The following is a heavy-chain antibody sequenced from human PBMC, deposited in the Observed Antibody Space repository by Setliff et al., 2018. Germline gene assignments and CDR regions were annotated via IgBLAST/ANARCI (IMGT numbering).Heavy chain of an antibody. Sequence: GASVKVSCKASGYTFTSYDINWVRQATGQGLEWMGWMNPNSGNTGYAQKFQGRVTMTRNTSISTAYMELSSLRSDDTAVYYCARVGSSSWLHPDVYYYYGMDVWGQGTTVTVSS. V-gene: IGHV1-8*02. CDR3: ARVGSSSWLHPDVYYYYGMDV. D-gene: IGHD6-13*01. CDR2: MNPNSGNT. J-gene: IGHJ6*02. CDR1: GYTFTSYD.